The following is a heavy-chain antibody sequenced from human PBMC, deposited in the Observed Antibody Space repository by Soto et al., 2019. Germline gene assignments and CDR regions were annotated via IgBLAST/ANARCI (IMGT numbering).Heavy chain of an antibody. CDR3: ARDGERDTGLNFYYYLHGMDA. D-gene: IGHD1-1*01. J-gene: IGHJ6*02. CDR2: ISYDETNE. V-gene: IGHV3-30*03. CDR1: GFTFGSHG. Sequence: GGSLRLSCVASGFTFGSHGMHWVRQAPGKGLEWVAVISYDETNEHYVDSVKGRFTISRDNSKSILYLQMNRLRPDDTAVYYCARDGERDTGLNFYYYLHGMDAWGQGTRVTVSS.